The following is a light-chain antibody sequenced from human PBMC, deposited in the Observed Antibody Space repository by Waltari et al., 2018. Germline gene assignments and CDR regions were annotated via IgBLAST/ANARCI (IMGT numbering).Light chain of an antibody. Sequence: QSVLTQPPSVSGAPGQRVTISCTGSGSNIGAGYDVHWYQHLPRAAPKLLIYGSSSRPLGVPDRFFCSTSGTSASLAITGLQAEDEGDCYCQSYDTSLSVVFGGGTKLTVL. J-gene: IGLJ3*02. CDR3: QSYDTSLSVV. V-gene: IGLV1-40*01. CDR1: GSNIGAGYD. CDR2: GSS.